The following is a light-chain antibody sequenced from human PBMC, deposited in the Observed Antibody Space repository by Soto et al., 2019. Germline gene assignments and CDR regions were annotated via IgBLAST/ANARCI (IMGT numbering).Light chain of an antibody. CDR1: QSVLYSSNNKNY. CDR3: QQYYSTPLT. J-gene: IGKJ4*01. Sequence: DIVMTQSPASLAVSLGERATINCKSSQSVLYSSNNKNYLAWYQQKPGQPPKLLIYWASTRESGVPDRFSGSGSGTDFTLTISSLQAEDVAVYYCQQYYSTPLTFGGGTKADI. V-gene: IGKV4-1*01. CDR2: WAS.